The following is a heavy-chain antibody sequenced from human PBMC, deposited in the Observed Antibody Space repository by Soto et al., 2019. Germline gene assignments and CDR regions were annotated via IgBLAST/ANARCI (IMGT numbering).Heavy chain of an antibody. V-gene: IGHV3-33*01. CDR2: IWSDGSKK. J-gene: IGHJ4*02. CDR1: GFTFSSYG. Sequence: QVQLVESGGGVVQPGRSLRLSCAASGFTFSSYGMHWVRQAPGKGLEWVAVIWSDGSKKYYADSVKVRFTISRDNSKNTLYLPMNSLRAEDTAVYYWARPRNGIAGFFDYWGQGTLVTVAS. D-gene: IGHD6-13*01. CDR3: ARPRNGIAGFFDY.